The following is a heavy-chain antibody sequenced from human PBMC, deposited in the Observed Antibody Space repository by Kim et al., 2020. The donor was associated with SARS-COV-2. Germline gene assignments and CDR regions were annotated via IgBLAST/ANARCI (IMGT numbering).Heavy chain of an antibody. CDR3: ARGIVSGFGEIGYKVTYFDY. Sequence: SETLSLTCTVSGGSISSYYWSWIRQPPGKGLEWIGYIYYSGSTNYNPSLKSRVTISVDTSKNQFSLKLSSVTAADTAVYYCARGIVSGFGEIGYKVTYFDYWGQGTLVTVSS. J-gene: IGHJ4*02. CDR2: IYYSGST. V-gene: IGHV4-59*01. D-gene: IGHD3-10*01. CDR1: GGSISSYY.